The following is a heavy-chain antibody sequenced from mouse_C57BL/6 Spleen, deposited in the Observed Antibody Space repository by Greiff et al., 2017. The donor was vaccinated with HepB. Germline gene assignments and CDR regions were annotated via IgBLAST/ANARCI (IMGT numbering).Heavy chain of an antibody. D-gene: IGHD1-1*01. CDR1: GYAFSSSW. V-gene: IGHV1-82*01. Sequence: QVQLQQSGPELVKPGASVKISCKASGYAFSSSWMNWVKQRPGKGLEWIGRIYPGDGDTNYNGKFKGKATLTADKSSSTAYMQLSSLTSEDSAVYFSARRGYGSSYGFDYWGQGTTLTVSS. CDR3: ARRGYGSSYGFDY. J-gene: IGHJ2*01. CDR2: IYPGDGDT.